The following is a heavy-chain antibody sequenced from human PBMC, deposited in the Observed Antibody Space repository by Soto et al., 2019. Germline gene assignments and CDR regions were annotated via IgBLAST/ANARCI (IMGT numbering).Heavy chain of an antibody. CDR2: VRSKAYGGTS. CDR3: SRYTYTSRYSYYGMDV. D-gene: IGHD6-19*01. J-gene: IGHJ6*02. Sequence: LRLSCTASGFTFGDYAMSWFRQAPGKGLEWVGVVRSKAYGGTSDYAASVKGRFTISRDDSKSIAYLQMNTLRTEDTAVYYCSRYTYTSRYSYYGMDVWGHGTTGHRLL. CDR1: GFTFGDYA. V-gene: IGHV3-49*03.